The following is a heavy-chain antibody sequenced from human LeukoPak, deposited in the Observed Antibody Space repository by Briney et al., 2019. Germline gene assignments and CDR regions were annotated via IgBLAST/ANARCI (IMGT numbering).Heavy chain of an antibody. V-gene: IGHV1-2*02. CDR1: GYTFTGYF. Sequence: ASVKLSCKASGYTFTGYFMDWARQAPGQGLEWMGRINPNSGGTNYAQKFQGRVTMTGDTSISTAYMELNRLTSDDTAVYYCARGLGGNYPGNWGQGTQVTVSS. CDR3: ARGLGGNYPGN. CDR2: INPNSGGT. J-gene: IGHJ4*02. D-gene: IGHD2-21*01.